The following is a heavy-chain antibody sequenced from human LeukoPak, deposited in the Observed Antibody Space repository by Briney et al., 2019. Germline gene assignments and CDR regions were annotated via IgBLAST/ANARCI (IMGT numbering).Heavy chain of an antibody. CDR3: TRVAIAIIGTDPVDY. Sequence: PGRSLRLSCEASGFTFADYAMNWVRQAPGKGLEWVGSIRSRTYGGAADYAPSVQGRFTISRDDSKSIAYLQMNSLEIEDTAVYYCTRVAIAIIGTDPVDYWGQGTLVTVSS. J-gene: IGHJ4*02. V-gene: IGHV3-49*04. D-gene: IGHD2-21*01. CDR1: GFTFADYA. CDR2: IRSRTYGGAA.